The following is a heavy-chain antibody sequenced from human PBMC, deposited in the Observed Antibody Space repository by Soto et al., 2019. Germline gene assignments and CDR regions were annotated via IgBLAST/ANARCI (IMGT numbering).Heavy chain of an antibody. V-gene: IGHV3-7*03. D-gene: IGHD1-26*01. CDR1: GFSFNIAW. CDR3: TTQEIVGATGY. J-gene: IGHJ4*02. CDR2: IKEDGSEK. Sequence: GGSLRLSCAASGFSFNIAWMNWVRQAPGEGLEWVANIKEDGSEKYYAASVKGRFTISRDDSKNTAYLQMNSLKSEDTAVYYCTTQEIVGATGYWGQGTQVTVSS.